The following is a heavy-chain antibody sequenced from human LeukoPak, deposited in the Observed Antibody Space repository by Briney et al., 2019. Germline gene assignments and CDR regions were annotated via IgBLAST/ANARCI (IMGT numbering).Heavy chain of an antibody. D-gene: IGHD1-14*01. J-gene: IGHJ4*02. CDR2: ISGSGGST. V-gene: IGHV3-23*01. CDR1: GFTFSSYA. CDR3: AKPEDGRSAYDY. Sequence: PGGSLRLSCAASGFTFSSYAMSWVRQAPGKGLEWVSAISGSGGSTYYADPVKGRFTISRDNSKNTLYLQMNSLRAEDTAVYYRAKPEDGRSAYDYWGQGTLVTVSS.